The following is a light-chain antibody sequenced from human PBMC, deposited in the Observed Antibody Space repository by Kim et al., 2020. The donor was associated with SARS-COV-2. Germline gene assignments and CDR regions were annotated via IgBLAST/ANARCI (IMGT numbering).Light chain of an antibody. Sequence: DIQMTQSPSSLSASVGDRVTITCQASHAINIFLNWFQQKPGEAPKLLISDASSLETGLPSRFSGSGSGTHFTFTISSLQPGDVATYYCQQFDTVPLTFGGGTKVDIK. CDR1: HAINIF. CDR3: QQFDTVPLT. CDR2: DAS. V-gene: IGKV1-33*01. J-gene: IGKJ4*01.